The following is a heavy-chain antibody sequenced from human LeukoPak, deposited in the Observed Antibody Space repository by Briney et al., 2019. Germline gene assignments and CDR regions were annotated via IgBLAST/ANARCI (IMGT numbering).Heavy chain of an antibody. CDR2: ISWNSVTL. CDR1: GFTFSSYA. CDR3: VKDHSPYYYGSGSYFA. D-gene: IGHD3-10*01. Sequence: PGGSLRLSCAASGFTFSSYAMHWVRQTPGRGLEWVAGISWNSVTLGYADSAKGRFTISRDNAKTSLYLQMNSLTPEDTALYFCVKDHSPYYYGSGSYFAWGQGTLVTVSS. V-gene: IGHV3-9*01. J-gene: IGHJ5*02.